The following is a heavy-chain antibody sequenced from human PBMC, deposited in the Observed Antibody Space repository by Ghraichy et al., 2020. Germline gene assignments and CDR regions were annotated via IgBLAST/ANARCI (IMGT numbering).Heavy chain of an antibody. Sequence: GGSLRLSCAASGFTFSRYSMNWVRQAPGKGLEWVSFISRDSTTIYYADSVKGRFTISRDNAKNSLYLQMNTLRHEDTAVYYCARDTREYSAKDFAWGQGTLVTVSS. CDR1: GFTFSRYS. CDR3: ARDTREYSAKDFA. D-gene: IGHD5-12*01. CDR2: ISRDSTTI. V-gene: IGHV3-48*02. J-gene: IGHJ5*02.